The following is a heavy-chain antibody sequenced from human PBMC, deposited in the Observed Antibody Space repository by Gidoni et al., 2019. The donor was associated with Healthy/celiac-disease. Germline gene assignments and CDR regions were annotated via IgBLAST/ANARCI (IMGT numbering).Heavy chain of an antibody. CDR3: ARDRGGYCTNGVCYELYGMDV. CDR2: INPSGGST. V-gene: IGHV1-46*01. Sequence: QVQLVQSGAEVKKPGASVKVSCKASVYTFTSYYMHWVRQAPGQGLEWMGIINPSGGSTSYAQKFQGRVTMTRDTSTSTVYMELSSLRSEDTAVYYCARDRGGYCTNGVCYELYGMDVWGQGTTVTVSS. CDR1: VYTFTSYY. D-gene: IGHD2-8*01. J-gene: IGHJ6*02.